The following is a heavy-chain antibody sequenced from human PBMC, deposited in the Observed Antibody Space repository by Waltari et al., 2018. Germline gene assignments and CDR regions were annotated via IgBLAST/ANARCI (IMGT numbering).Heavy chain of an antibody. CDR3: ARVEGYSYGGDAFDI. J-gene: IGHJ3*02. Sequence: QVQLVQSGAEVKKPGASVKVSCKASGYTFTSYYMHWVRQAPGQGLEWMGIIDPSGGSTSYGQKFQGRVTMTRDTSTSTVYMELSSLRSEDTAVYYCARVEGYSYGGDAFDIWGQGTMVTVSS. V-gene: IGHV1-46*03. CDR1: GYTFTSYY. D-gene: IGHD5-18*01. CDR2: IDPSGGST.